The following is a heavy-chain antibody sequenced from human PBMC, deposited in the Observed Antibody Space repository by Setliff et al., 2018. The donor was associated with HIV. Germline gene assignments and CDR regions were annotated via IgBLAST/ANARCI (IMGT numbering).Heavy chain of an antibody. CDR3: ASLTTDRFLEWLFVY. CDR2: IYYSGST. CDR1: GGSISSSSYY. D-gene: IGHD3-3*01. Sequence: PSETLSLTCTVSGGSISSSSYYWGWIRQPPGKGLEWIGSIYYSGSTYYNPSLKTRVTISVDTSKNQFSLKLSSVTAADTAVYHCASLTTDRFLEWLFVYWGQGTLVTVSS. V-gene: IGHV4-39*01. J-gene: IGHJ4*02.